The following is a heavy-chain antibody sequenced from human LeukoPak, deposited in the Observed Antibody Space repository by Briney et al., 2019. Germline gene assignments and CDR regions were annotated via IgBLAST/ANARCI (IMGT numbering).Heavy chain of an antibody. J-gene: IGHJ6*04. CDR2: IIPIFGTA. CDR3: ARGMGCSSTSCLSYYYYYGMDV. CDR1: GGTFSSYA. Sequence: ASVTVSCTASGGTFSSYAISWVRQAPGQGLEWMGGIIPIFGTANYAQKFQGRVTMTRNTSISTAYMELSSLRSEDTAVYYCARGMGCSSTSCLSYYYYYGMDVWGKGTTVTVSS. D-gene: IGHD2-2*01. V-gene: IGHV1-69*05.